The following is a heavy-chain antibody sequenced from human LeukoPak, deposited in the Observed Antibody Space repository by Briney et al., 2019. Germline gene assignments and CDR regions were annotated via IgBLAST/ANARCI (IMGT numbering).Heavy chain of an antibody. CDR3: ARDSAVADLGFDY. D-gene: IGHD6-19*01. J-gene: IGHJ4*02. CDR2: ISVSVGST. Sequence: SAISVSVGSTYYADTVKGRFTISRDNSKNTLYLQMNSLRAEDTAVYYCARDSAVADLGFDYWGQGTLVTVSS. V-gene: IGHV3-23*01.